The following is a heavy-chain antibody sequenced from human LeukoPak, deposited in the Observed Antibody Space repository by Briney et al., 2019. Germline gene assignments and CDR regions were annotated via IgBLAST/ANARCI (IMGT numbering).Heavy chain of an antibody. CDR1: GGSISSHY. CDR3: ARRIAADFDYYYMDV. J-gene: IGHJ6*03. CDR2: IYYSGST. D-gene: IGHD6-13*01. V-gene: IGHV4-59*11. Sequence: SETLSLTCTVSGGSISSHYWSWIRQPPGKGLEWIGYIYYSGSTNYNPSLKSRVTISVDTSKNQFSLKLSSVTAADTAVYYCARRIAADFDYYYMDVWGKGPTVTVSS.